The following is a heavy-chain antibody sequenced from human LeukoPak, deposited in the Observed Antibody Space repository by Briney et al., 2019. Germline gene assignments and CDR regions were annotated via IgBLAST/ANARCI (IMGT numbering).Heavy chain of an antibody. D-gene: IGHD1-26*01. V-gene: IGHV3-30-3*01. CDR1: GFTFSGYT. Sequence: GGSLRLSCAVSGFTFSGYTMHWVRQAPGKGLEWVAVISFDGSNKYYGDSVKGRFTISRDNSKNTLYLQMNSLRPDDTAIYYCARDTLWEWGQGTLVTVSP. J-gene: IGHJ4*02. CDR3: ARDTLWE. CDR2: ISFDGSNK.